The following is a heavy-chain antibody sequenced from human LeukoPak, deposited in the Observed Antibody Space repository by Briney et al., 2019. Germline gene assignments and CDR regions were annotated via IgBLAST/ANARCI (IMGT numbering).Heavy chain of an antibody. CDR3: AKVQPDIVVVPAEVDY. D-gene: IGHD2-2*01. CDR1: GFTFSSYA. Sequence: GSLRLSCAASGFTFSSYAMSWVRQAPGKGLEWASAISGSGGSTYYADSVKGRFTISRDNSKNTLYLQMDSLRAEDTAVYYCAKVQPDIVVVPAEVDYWGQGTLVTVSS. CDR2: ISGSGGST. J-gene: IGHJ4*02. V-gene: IGHV3-23*01.